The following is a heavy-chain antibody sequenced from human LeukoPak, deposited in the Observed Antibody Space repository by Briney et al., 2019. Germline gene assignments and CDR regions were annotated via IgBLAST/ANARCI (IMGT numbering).Heavy chain of an antibody. J-gene: IGHJ6*02. CDR3: ARDREQWLPTGPMDV. CDR1: GFTFSSYW. D-gene: IGHD6-19*01. CDR2: IKRDGSEK. V-gene: IGHV3-7*01. Sequence: GGSLRLSCAASGFTFSSYWMSWVRQAPGKGLEWVANIKRDGSEKFYVDSVKGRFTISRDNAKNSLYLQMNSLRAEDTAVYYCARDREQWLPTGPMDVWGQGTTVTVSS.